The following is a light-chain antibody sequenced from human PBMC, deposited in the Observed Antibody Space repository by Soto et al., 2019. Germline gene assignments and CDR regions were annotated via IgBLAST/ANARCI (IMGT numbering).Light chain of an antibody. V-gene: IGKV1-27*01. J-gene: IGKJ5*01. Sequence: IHLTQSPSSLSASVGETVTITCRASQAIRNDLGWYQQKPGKVPKLLIYAASTLQSGVPSRFSGSGSGTDFTLTISSLQPEDVATYYCQKYNSAPFTFGQGTRLEIK. CDR3: QKYNSAPFT. CDR1: QAIRND. CDR2: AAS.